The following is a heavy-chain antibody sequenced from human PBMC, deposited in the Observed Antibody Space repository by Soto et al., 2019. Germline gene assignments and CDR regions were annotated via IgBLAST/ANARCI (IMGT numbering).Heavy chain of an antibody. Sequence: ASVELCCKASGGTFNSCALSWARQAPGQGLEWMGGIIPIFGTANYAQKFQGRVTITADESTSTAYMELSSLRSEDTAVYYCARGADSGSYYWYFDLWGRGTLVTVSS. J-gene: IGHJ2*01. CDR3: ARGADSGSYYWYFDL. CDR1: GGTFNSCA. D-gene: IGHD1-26*01. V-gene: IGHV1-69*13. CDR2: IIPIFGTA.